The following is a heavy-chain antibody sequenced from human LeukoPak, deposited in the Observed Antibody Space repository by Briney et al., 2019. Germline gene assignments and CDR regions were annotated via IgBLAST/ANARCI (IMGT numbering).Heavy chain of an antibody. Sequence: TGVSVRLSCAACRFTFSNYGMQWLRQAPGRGLVGVTFIRYGGSNKLYVVSMRGGFTISRDNSESTLYLQMNSLSAEGTAVYYCAKERGQYSYDPYYFDYWGQGTLVTVSS. V-gene: IGHV3-30*02. CDR3: AKERGQYSYDPYYFDY. CDR2: IRYGGSNK. CDR1: RFTFSNYG. D-gene: IGHD5-18*01. J-gene: IGHJ4*02.